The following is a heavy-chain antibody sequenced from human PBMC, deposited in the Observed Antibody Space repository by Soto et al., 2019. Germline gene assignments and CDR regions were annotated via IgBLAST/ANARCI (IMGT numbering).Heavy chain of an antibody. D-gene: IGHD6-13*01. V-gene: IGHV4-39*02. J-gene: IGHJ5*02. CDR2: IYYTGRT. CDR1: GGSVSSSSYY. Sequence: SETLSLTCTVSGGSVSSSSYYWGWIRQPPGKGLEYIGSIYYTGRTYYNPSLKSRVTIFVDISKNHFSLKLSSVTAADTAVYYCASHSWYLGDNYFDPWGQGTLVTVSS. CDR3: ASHSWYLGDNYFDP.